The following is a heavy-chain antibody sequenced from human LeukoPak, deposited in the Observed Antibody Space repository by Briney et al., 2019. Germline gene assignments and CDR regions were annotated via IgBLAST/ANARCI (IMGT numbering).Heavy chain of an antibody. V-gene: IGHV4-59*08. CDR2: ISYTGTT. D-gene: IGHD5-18*01. CDR1: GGSINNYY. J-gene: IGHJ4*02. Sequence: NPSETLSLTCTVSGGSINNYYWSWIRQPPGKGLEWIGYISYTGTTIYNPSLKTRVTISVDTSNQLSLKLSSVTAADTAMYYCETGPHTALDYWGQGTLVTVSS. CDR3: ETGPHTALDY.